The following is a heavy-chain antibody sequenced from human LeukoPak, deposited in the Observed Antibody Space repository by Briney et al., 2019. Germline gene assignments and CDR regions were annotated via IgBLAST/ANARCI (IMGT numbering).Heavy chain of an antibody. J-gene: IGHJ6*03. Sequence: GSSVKVSCKASGGTFSSYAISWVRQAPGQGLEWMGGIIPIFGTANYAQKFQGRVTITTDESTSTAYMELSSLRSEDTAVYYCAVGYCSSTSCYRYYYYYYMDVWGKGTTVTVSS. CDR3: AVGYCSSTSCYRYYYYYYMDV. CDR2: IIPIFGTA. V-gene: IGHV1-69*05. D-gene: IGHD2-2*01. CDR1: GGTFSSYA.